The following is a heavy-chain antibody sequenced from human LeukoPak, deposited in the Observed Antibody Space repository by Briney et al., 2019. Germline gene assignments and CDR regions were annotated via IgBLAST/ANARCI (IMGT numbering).Heavy chain of an antibody. CDR1: GYSFTSYW. CDR3: ARHFWLAAAGRGDGGVDY. J-gene: IGHJ4*02. D-gene: IGHD6-13*01. V-gene: IGHV5-51*01. CDR2: IYPGDSDT. Sequence: GESLKISCKGSGYSFTSYWIGWVRQMPGKSLEWMGIIYPGDSDTRDSPSFQGQVTISADKSISTAYLQWSSLKASDTAMYYCARHFWLAAAGRGDGGVDYWGQGTLVTVSS.